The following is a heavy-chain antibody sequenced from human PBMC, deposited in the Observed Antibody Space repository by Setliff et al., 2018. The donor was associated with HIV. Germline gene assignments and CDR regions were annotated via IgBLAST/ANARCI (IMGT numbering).Heavy chain of an antibody. CDR2: TYHSGST. CDR1: GDSIRSDHW. D-gene: IGHD3-16*01. CDR3: ARGSSASPYLGIDF. J-gene: IGHJ4*02. Sequence: SETLSLTCAVSGDSIRSDHWWTWVRQSPGKGLEWIGETYHSGSTTYNPSLKSRVTISVDKSTNQFSLRLTSVTAADTAVYYCARGSSASPYLGIDFWGQGTLVTVSS. V-gene: IGHV4-4*02.